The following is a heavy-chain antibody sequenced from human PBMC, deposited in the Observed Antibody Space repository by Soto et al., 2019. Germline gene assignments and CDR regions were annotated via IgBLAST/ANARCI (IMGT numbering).Heavy chain of an antibody. J-gene: IGHJ4*02. Sequence: EVRLLESGGGLVQPGGSLRLSCAASGFTFSTFAMSWVRQAPGKGLEWVSAISGSGGGTYYADSVKGRFTISRDNSKNTLYLQMNSLRAEDTAVYYCAKDSTYYDFWSAYSYWGQGTLVTVSS. D-gene: IGHD3-3*01. V-gene: IGHV3-23*01. CDR1: GFTFSTFA. CDR3: AKDSTYYDFWSAYSY. CDR2: ISGSGGGT.